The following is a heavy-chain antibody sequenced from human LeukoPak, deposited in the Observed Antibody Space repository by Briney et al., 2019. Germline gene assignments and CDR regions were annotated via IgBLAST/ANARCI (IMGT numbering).Heavy chain of an antibody. Sequence: PGGSLRLSCAASGFIFSSYAMSWVRQAPGRGLEWVSSLSGSGSTTYYADSVKGRFTISRDSSKSTLYLQMNSLRAEDTAVYYCAKDTRYYDSSGYYRLDYCGQRALVTVSS. CDR3: AKDTRYYDSSGYYRLDY. D-gene: IGHD3-22*01. V-gene: IGHV3-23*01. CDR2: LSGSGSTT. CDR1: GFIFSSYA. J-gene: IGHJ4*02.